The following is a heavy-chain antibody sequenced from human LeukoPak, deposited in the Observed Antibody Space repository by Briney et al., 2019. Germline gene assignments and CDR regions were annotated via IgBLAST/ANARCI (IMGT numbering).Heavy chain of an antibody. V-gene: IGHV3-23*01. CDR2: IRANADST. D-gene: IGHD6-19*01. Sequence: GGSLRLSCAASGFTFSSSAMSWVRQSPGKGLEWVSAIRANADSTYYADSVKGRFTISRDNSKNTLYLQMNSLRAEDTALYYCVKVGGWLVFGNWGQGTPVTVSS. J-gene: IGHJ4*02. CDR1: GFTFSSSA. CDR3: VKVGGWLVFGN.